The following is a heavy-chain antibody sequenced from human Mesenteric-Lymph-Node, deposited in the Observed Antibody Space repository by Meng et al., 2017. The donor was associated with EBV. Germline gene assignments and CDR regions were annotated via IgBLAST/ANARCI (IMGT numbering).Heavy chain of an antibody. V-gene: IGHV3-21*01. J-gene: IGHJ4*02. CDR2: IFTSGNI. CDR1: GFRFSSYS. Sequence: EVQLVESGGGLVMLGGSLRLSCAASGFRFSSYSMNWVRQAPGKGLEWVSSIFTSGNIYYADSVKGRFTISRDNAKNSLYLLMNNLRVEDTAVYYCTRALGDSTAYWGQGTLVTVAS. D-gene: IGHD3-16*01. CDR3: TRALGDSTAY.